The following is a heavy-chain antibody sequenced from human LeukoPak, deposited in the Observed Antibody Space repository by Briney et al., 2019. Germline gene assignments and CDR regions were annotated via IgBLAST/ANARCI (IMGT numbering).Heavy chain of an antibody. CDR1: GFTFSSYA. V-gene: IGHV3-23*01. Sequence: GGSLRLSCAASGFTFSSYAMSWVRQAPGKGLEWVSAISGSGGSTYYADSVKGRFTISRDNSRNTLYLQMNSLRAEDTAVYYCAKDIVVVVAATSDYWGQGTLVTVSS. CDR2: ISGSGGST. CDR3: AKDIVVVVAATSDY. D-gene: IGHD2-15*01. J-gene: IGHJ4*02.